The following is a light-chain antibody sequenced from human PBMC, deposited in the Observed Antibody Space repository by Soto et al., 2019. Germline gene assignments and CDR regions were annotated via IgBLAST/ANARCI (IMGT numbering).Light chain of an antibody. CDR3: QHYNDWPPAFT. Sequence: EILMTQSPATLSVSPGERATLSCRASQSLNRNLAWYQQNPGQAPRLIIYGASTRASGIPARFSGSGSGTECTLTIRSLQSEDFALYYCQHYNDWPPAFTFGPGTKVDL. V-gene: IGKV3D-15*01. CDR1: QSLNRN. J-gene: IGKJ3*01. CDR2: GAS.